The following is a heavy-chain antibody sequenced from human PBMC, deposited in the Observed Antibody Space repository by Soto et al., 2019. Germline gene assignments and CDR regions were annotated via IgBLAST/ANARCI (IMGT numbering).Heavy chain of an antibody. J-gene: IGHJ6*02. D-gene: IGHD5-18*01. CDR1: GFTFSSYS. CDR2: ISSSSSTI. CDR3: AGGYSLGIGYYYYGMDV. Sequence: GGSLRLSCAASGFTFSSYSMNWVRQAPGKGLEWVSYISSSSSTIYYADSVKGRFTISRDNAKNPLYLQMNSLRDEDTAVYYCAGGYSLGIGYYYYGMDVWGQGTTVTVSS. V-gene: IGHV3-48*02.